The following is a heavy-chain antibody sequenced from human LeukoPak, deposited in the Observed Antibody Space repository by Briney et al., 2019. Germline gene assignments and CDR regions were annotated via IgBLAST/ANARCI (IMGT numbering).Heavy chain of an antibody. Sequence: PSETLSLTCTVSGVSISSYYWSWIRQPPGKGLEWIGYIYYSGSTNYNPSLKSRVTISVDTSKNQFSLKLSSVTAADTAVYYCARHGDTAMVTPVDYFDYWGQGTLVTVSS. CDR3: ARHGDTAMVTPVDYFDY. V-gene: IGHV4-59*08. CDR1: GVSISSYY. CDR2: IYYSGST. D-gene: IGHD5-18*01. J-gene: IGHJ4*02.